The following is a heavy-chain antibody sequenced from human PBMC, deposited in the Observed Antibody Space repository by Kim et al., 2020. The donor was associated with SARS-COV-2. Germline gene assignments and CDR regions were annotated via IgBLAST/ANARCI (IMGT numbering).Heavy chain of an antibody. Sequence: SETLSLTCAVYGGSFSGYYWSWIRQPPGKGLEWIGEINHSGSTNYNPSLKSRVTISVDTSKNQFSLKLSSVTAADTAVYYCAREGSGYYYGSGSYYRNYYYYGMDVWGQGTTVTVSS. D-gene: IGHD3-10*01. J-gene: IGHJ6*02. CDR3: AREGSGYYYGSGSYYRNYYYYGMDV. CDR1: GGSFSGYY. CDR2: INHSGST. V-gene: IGHV4-34*01.